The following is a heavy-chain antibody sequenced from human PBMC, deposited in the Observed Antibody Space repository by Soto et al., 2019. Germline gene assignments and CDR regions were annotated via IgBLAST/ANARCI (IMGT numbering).Heavy chain of an antibody. D-gene: IGHD2-2*01. J-gene: IGHJ5*02. CDR3: AHRQKVDDAEYHRWFDP. CDR2: IYWDDDK. Sequence: SGPTLVNPTQTLTLTCTFSGFSLSTSGVGVGWIRQPPGKALEWLALIYWDDDKRYSPSLRSRLTITKDTSKNQVVLTMTNMDPADTATYYCAHRQKVDDAEYHRWFDPWGQGTLVTVSS. CDR1: GFSLSTSGVG. V-gene: IGHV2-5*02.